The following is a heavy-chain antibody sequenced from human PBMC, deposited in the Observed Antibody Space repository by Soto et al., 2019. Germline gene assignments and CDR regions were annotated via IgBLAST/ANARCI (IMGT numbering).Heavy chain of an antibody. CDR3: GRDEQDIAAAGLFDY. CDR2: VHYSWGS. V-gene: IGHV4-59*12. D-gene: IGHD6-13*01. J-gene: IGHJ4*02. Sequence: PSETLSLTCTVSGGSISSYHWSWIRQTPGKGLEWIGYVHYSWGSNYNPSLKSRVAISVDTSKSQFSLKLSSVTVADTAVYYCGRDEQDIAAAGLFDYWGQGTLVTVSS. CDR1: GGSISSYH.